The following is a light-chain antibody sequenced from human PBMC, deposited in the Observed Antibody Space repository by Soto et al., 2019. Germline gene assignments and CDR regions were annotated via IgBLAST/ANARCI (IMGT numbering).Light chain of an antibody. J-gene: IGLJ2*01. CDR3: CSFALRSTLI. CDR2: GNN. V-gene: IGLV1-40*01. CDR1: SSNIGAGYD. Sequence: QSVLTQPPSVSGAPGQRVTISCSGGSSNIGAGYDVHWYQQLPQTAPKLLIYGNNIRPSGVPDRFSGSKSGTSASLAITGLQAEDEADYYCCSFALRSTLIFGGGTKLTVL.